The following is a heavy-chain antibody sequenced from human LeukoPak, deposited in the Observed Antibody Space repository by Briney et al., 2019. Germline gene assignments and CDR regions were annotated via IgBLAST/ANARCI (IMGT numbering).Heavy chain of an antibody. CDR1: GGSISSYY. CDR2: IYTSGST. D-gene: IGHD5-24*01. V-gene: IGHV4-4*07. J-gene: IGHJ3*02. Sequence: PSETLSLTCTVSGGSISSYYWSWIRQPAGKGLEWIGRIYTSGSTNYNPTLKSRVTISIDKSKKQFSLKLISVTAADTAIYYCARVGGMTTINNAAFDIWGQGTMVTVSS. CDR3: ARVGGMTTINNAAFDI.